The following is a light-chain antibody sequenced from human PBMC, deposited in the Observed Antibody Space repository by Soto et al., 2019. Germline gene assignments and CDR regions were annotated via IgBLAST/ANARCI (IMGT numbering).Light chain of an antibody. V-gene: IGKV4-1*01. CDR2: WAS. J-gene: IGKJ1*01. CDR3: VQEYSTPWT. Sequence: DIVMTKSPDSLAVSLGERATINCKSSQSVLYSSNNKNHLAWYQQNPGQPPKLVIYWASTRESGVQDRFSGSGTGTHCTHTISRWQAEDVAVYYCVQEYSTPWTFGQGTKV. CDR1: QSVLYSSNNKNH.